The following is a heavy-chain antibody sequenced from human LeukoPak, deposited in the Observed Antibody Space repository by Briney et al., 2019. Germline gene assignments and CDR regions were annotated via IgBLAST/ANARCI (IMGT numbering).Heavy chain of an antibody. CDR3: ARALPGYNRLPDY. D-gene: IGHD5-24*01. CDR2: ISYDGSNK. V-gene: IGHV3-30-3*01. J-gene: IGHJ4*02. CDR1: GFTFSSYA. Sequence: PGGSLRLSCAASGFTFSSYAMHWVRQAPGKGLEWVAVISYDGSNKYYADSVKGRFTISRDNSKNTLYLQMNSLRAEDTAVYYCARALPGYNRLPDYWGQGTLVTVSS.